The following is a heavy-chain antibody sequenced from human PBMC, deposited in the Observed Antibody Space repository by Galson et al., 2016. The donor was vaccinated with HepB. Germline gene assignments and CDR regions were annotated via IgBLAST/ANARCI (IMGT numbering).Heavy chain of an antibody. CDR2: INYAGNT. J-gene: IGHJ5*02. Sequence: SETLSLTCCVYNGSFNDHYWSWIRQPPGKGLEWIGEINYAGNTKYSPSLKSRVTLSVDTSKKQFSLKLNSMTAADTAVYFCARVVVAATNWFDPWGQGTLVTVSS. CDR1: NGSFNDHY. V-gene: IGHV4-34*01. D-gene: IGHD2-15*01. CDR3: ARVVVAATNWFDP.